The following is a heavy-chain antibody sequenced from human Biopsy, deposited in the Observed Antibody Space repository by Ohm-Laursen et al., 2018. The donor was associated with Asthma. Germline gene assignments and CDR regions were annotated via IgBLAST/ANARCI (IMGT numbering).Heavy chain of an antibody. J-gene: IGHJ2*01. CDR1: GGSVSSGSYY. Sequence: SDTLSLTCIVSGGSVSSGSYYWSWIRQPPGKGLAWVSYISYSGSTDYNPSLKSRLTISMDTSKNQFSLKLSSATAADTAVYYCARVPTTLRYFDLWGRGTLVTVSS. V-gene: IGHV4-61*01. CDR2: ISYSGST. D-gene: IGHD2-15*01. CDR3: ARVPTTLRYFDL.